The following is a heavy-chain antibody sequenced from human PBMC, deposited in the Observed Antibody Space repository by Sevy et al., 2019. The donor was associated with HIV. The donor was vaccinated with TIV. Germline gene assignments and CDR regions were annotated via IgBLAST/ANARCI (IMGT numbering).Heavy chain of an antibody. J-gene: IGHJ6*02. Sequence: GGSLRLSCAASGFIFSNYPMSWVRHSPGKGLDWVSDISAGGTTTYYADSVEGRFTISRDNSKNTVSLQMNSLGAEDTAIYYCAKRYCSTITCYDDDFWNPYYFYGLDVWGQGISVTVSS. CDR1: GFIFSNYP. V-gene: IGHV3-23*01. CDR2: ISAGGTTT. CDR3: AKRYCSTITCYDDDFWNPYYFYGLDV. D-gene: IGHD2-2*01.